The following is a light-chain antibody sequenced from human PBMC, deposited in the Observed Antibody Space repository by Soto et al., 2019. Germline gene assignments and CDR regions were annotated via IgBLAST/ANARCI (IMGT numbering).Light chain of an antibody. Sequence: QCVLTQPASVSGSPVQSITISCTGTSSDVGGYNYVSWYQQHPGKAPKLMIYDVSNRPSGVSNRFSGSKSGNTASLTISGLQAEDEADYHCSSYTSSSTLYVFGTGTKVTVL. CDR2: DVS. CDR1: SSDVGGYNY. CDR3: SSYTSSSTLYV. V-gene: IGLV2-14*01. J-gene: IGLJ1*01.